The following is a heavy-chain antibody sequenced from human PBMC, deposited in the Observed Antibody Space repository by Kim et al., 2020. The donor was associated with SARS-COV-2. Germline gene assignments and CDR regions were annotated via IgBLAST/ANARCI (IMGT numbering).Heavy chain of an antibody. Sequence: SQPTLTSRVTISVDTPKNQFSLTLSSVTAADTAVYYCAREMATAYDAFDIWGQGKMVTVSS. V-gene: IGHV4-34*01. CDR3: AREMATAYDAFDI. J-gene: IGHJ3*02. D-gene: IGHD5-18*01.